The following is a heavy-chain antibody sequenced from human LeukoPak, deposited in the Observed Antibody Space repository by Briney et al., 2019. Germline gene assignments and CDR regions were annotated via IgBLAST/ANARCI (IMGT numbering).Heavy chain of an antibody. CDR2: ISSSGTTI. D-gene: IGHD6-13*01. V-gene: IGHV3-48*02. CDR3: SRESRYSSDY. CDR1: GFVFSSNW. J-gene: IGHJ4*02. Sequence: GSLRLSCAASGFVFSSNWMTWVRLAPGKGLEWVSYISSSGTTIYYAASVKGRFTISRDNGKNSLYLQMNSLRDEDTAVYYCSRESRYSSDYWGQGTLVTVSS.